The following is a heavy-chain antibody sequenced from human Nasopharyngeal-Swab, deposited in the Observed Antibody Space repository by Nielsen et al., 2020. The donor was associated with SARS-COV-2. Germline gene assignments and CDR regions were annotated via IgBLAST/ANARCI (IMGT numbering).Heavy chain of an antibody. Sequence: GSLRLSCTVSGGSISSSSYYWGWIRQPPGKGLEWIGSIYYSGSTYYNPPLKSRVTISVDTSKNQFSLKLSSVTAADTAVYYCARVLAYSGSYYFDYWGQGTLVTVSS. D-gene: IGHD1-26*01. V-gene: IGHV4-39*07. CDR3: ARVLAYSGSYYFDY. CDR2: IYYSGST. CDR1: GGSISSSSYY. J-gene: IGHJ4*02.